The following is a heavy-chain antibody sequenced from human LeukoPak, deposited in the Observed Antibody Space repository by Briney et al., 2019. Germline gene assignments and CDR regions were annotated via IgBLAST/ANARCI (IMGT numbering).Heavy chain of an antibody. CDR1: GGSITNNNYY. CDR3: ARDPDDYSGYDYYFDY. CDR2: VPYSGST. Sequence: SETLSLTCIVSGGSITNNNYYWGWIRQPPGKGLEWIGSVPYSGSTYYNPSLKSRVTISVDKSKNQFSLKLSSVTAADTAVYNSARDPDDYSGYDYYFDYWGQGTLVTVSS. J-gene: IGHJ4*02. D-gene: IGHD5-12*01. V-gene: IGHV4-39*07.